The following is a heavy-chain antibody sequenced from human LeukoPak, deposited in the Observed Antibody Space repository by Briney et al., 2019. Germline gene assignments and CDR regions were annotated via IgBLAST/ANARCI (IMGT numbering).Heavy chain of an antibody. Sequence: ASVKVSCKASGYTFTSYYMHWVRQAPGQGLEWMGIINPSGGSTSYAQKFQGRVTMTRDTSTSTVYMELSSLRSEDTAVYYCARDHRMVRGVRVYYYYYGMDVWGQGTTVTVSS. D-gene: IGHD3-10*01. CDR3: ARDHRMVRGVRVYYYYYGMDV. J-gene: IGHJ6*02. CDR2: INPSGGST. CDR1: GYTFTSYY. V-gene: IGHV1-46*01.